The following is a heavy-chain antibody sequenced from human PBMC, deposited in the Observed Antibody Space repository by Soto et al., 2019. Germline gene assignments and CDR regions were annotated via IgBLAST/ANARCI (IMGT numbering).Heavy chain of an antibody. Sequence: EVQLVQSGGGLVQPGGSMRLSCAASGFTFSNYEMHWVRQAPGKGLEWVSYIGSSGSTIYYADSVKGRFTISRDNAKNSLYLQMNSLRVEDTAVYYCARDELNGYFDFWGRVTLVTVSP. CDR1: GFTFSNYE. V-gene: IGHV3-48*03. D-gene: IGHD1-7*01. CDR3: ARDELNGYFDF. CDR2: IGSSGSTI. J-gene: IGHJ2*01.